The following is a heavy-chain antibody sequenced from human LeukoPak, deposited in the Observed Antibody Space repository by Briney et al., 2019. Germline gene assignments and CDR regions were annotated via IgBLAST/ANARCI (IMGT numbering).Heavy chain of an antibody. Sequence: SETLSLTCAVYGGSFSGYYWSWIRQPPGKGLEWIGEINHSGSTNYNPSLKSRVTISVDTSKNRFSLKLSSVTAADTAVYYCARGWAMGATGVARWFDPWGQGTLVTVSS. V-gene: IGHV4-34*01. CDR3: ARGWAMGATGVARWFDP. D-gene: IGHD1-26*01. CDR1: GGSFSGYY. J-gene: IGHJ5*02. CDR2: INHSGST.